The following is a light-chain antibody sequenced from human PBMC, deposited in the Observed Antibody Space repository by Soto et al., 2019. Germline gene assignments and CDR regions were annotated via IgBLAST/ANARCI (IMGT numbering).Light chain of an antibody. V-gene: IGKV3-15*01. CDR2: YAS. CDR3: QQYNNWPPIT. Sequence: EIMMTQSPATLSVSPGERATLSCRASQSVSNNLAWYQQKPGQAPRLLIYYASTRATGIPARFSGSGFETEFTLTISSLQSEDFALYYCQQYNNWPPITFGQGTRLEIK. J-gene: IGKJ5*01. CDR1: QSVSNN.